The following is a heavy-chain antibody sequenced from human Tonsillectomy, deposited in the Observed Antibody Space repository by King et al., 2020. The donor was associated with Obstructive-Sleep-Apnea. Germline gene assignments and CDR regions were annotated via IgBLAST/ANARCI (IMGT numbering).Heavy chain of an antibody. Sequence: QLVQSGAEVKKPGASVKVSCKASEYTFTNYPIHWVRQAPGQRLEWMGWINAGNGNTKYSQKFQGRVTITRDTSANTAYMELSSLRSEDTAVYYCARSASKFGVITPAGDPWGQGTLVTVSS. CDR3: ARSASKFGVITPAGDP. V-gene: IGHV1-3*01. J-gene: IGHJ5*02. D-gene: IGHD3-3*01. CDR2: INAGNGNT. CDR1: EYTFTNYP.